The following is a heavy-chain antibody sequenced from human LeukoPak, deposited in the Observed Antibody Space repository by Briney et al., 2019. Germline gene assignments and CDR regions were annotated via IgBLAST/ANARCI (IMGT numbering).Heavy chain of an antibody. CDR1: GFSFSSYA. CDR2: ISGSGGVT. CDR3: AKDGPYITIFGVVIGHYYYYGMDV. Sequence: GGSLRLSCAGSGFSFSSYAMHWVRRAPGKGPEWVSGISGSGGVTYYADSVKGRFTISRDNSKNTLYVQMNSLRVEDTAVYYCAKDGPYITIFGVVIGHYYYYGMDVWGQGTTVTVSS. J-gene: IGHJ6*02. D-gene: IGHD3-3*01. V-gene: IGHV3-23*01.